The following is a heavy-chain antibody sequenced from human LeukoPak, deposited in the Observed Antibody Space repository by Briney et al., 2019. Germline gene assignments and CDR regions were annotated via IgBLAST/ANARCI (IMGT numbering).Heavy chain of an antibody. CDR1: GFTFSTSV. J-gene: IGHJ4*02. Sequence: GGSLRLSCAASGFTFSTSVMNWVRQAPGKGLQWVSSIRSRADDKLYSASVKGRITISRDDSKSTLYLQMNNLRAEDTAVYYCAKDRAVRFGAFDYWGQGTLVTVSS. V-gene: IGHV3-23*01. CDR3: AKDRAVRFGAFDY. D-gene: IGHD3-3*01. CDR2: IRSRADDK.